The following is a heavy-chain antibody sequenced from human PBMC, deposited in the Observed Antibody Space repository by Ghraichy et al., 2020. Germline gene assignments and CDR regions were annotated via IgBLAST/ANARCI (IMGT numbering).Heavy chain of an antibody. J-gene: IGHJ1*01. V-gene: IGHV3-30*02. Sequence: GESLNISCAASGFTFSGYGMHWVRHTPGRRLEWVSFIRYDGSDKKYSDSVRGRFTISRDNSKNTLYLEMNSLTDEDTAVYFCAREDGHCSGGTCNSSPFHHWGPGTLVTVSS. CDR1: GFTFSGYG. D-gene: IGHD2-15*01. CDR2: IRYDGSDK. CDR3: AREDGHCSGGTCNSSPFHH.